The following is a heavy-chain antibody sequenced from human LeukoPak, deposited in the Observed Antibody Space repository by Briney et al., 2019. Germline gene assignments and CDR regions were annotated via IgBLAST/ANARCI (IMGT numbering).Heavy chain of an antibody. D-gene: IGHD6-19*01. V-gene: IGHV3-48*01. CDR2: ISGSSGTI. J-gene: IGHJ4*02. CDR1: GFTFSSNS. CDR3: ARVGGGWSFDY. Sequence: GGSLRLSCEASGFTFSSNSMNWVRQAPGKGLEWVSHISGSSGTIYYGDSAKGRFTISRDNAKNSLHLQMNSLRTEDTAVYFCARVGGGWSFDYWGQGTLVTVSS.